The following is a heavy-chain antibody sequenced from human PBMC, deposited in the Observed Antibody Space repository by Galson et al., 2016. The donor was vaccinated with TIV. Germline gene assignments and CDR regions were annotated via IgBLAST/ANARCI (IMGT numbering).Heavy chain of an antibody. Sequence: SVKVSCKASGGTFNKYAISWVRQAPGQGLEWVGGIIPIFHTTKYAQKFQGRVTITADESTRIVNMELSSLRSEDTAVYYCAKDPYIYGSYLDHWGQGTLVTVSS. CDR3: AKDPYIYGSYLDH. V-gene: IGHV1-69*13. CDR1: GGTFNKYA. D-gene: IGHD5-18*01. CDR2: IIPIFHTT. J-gene: IGHJ4*02.